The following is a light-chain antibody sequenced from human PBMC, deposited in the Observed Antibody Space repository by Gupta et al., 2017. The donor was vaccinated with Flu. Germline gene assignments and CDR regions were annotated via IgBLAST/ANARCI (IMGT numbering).Light chain of an antibody. CDR2: GAS. CDR1: QSVSSSY. J-gene: IGKJ2*01. V-gene: IGKV3-20*01. Sequence: VLTQSPLTLSLSPGERATLSCRASQSVSSSYLAWYQQKPGQAPRLLIYGASSRATGIPDRFSGSGSGTDFTLTISRLEPEDFAVYYCQQYGSSPAYTFGQGTKLEIK. CDR3: QQYGSSPAYT.